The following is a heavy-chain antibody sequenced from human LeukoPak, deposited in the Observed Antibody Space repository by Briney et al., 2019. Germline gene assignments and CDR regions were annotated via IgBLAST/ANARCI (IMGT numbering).Heavy chain of an antibody. D-gene: IGHD1-20*01. CDR2: IYTSGST. J-gene: IGHJ4*02. CDR3: VRVRITGTIGYFDY. Sequence: SETLSLTCTVSGGSISSYYWSWIRQPAGKGLEWIGRIYTSGSTNYNPSLKSRVTMSVDTSKNQFSLKLSSVTAADTAVYYCVRVRITGTIGYFDYWGQGTLVTVSS. V-gene: IGHV4-4*07. CDR1: GGSISSYY.